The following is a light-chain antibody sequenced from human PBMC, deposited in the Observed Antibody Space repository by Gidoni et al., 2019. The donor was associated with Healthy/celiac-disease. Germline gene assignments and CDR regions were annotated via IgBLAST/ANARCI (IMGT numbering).Light chain of an antibody. CDR2: EVS. Sequence: QSALTHPPSASGSPGQSVTISCTGTSSDVGGYNYVSWYQQHPGKAPKVMIYEVSKRPSGVPDRFFGSKSGNTASLTVSGLQAEDEADYYCSSYAGSNIVVFGGGTKLTVL. J-gene: IGLJ2*01. CDR1: SSDVGGYNY. CDR3: SSYAGSNIVV. V-gene: IGLV2-8*01.